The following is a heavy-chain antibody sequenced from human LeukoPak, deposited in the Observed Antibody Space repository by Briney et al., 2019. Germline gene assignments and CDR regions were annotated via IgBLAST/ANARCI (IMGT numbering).Heavy chain of an antibody. D-gene: IGHD4-17*01. CDR1: GGSISTYY. CDR2: VYDSGTT. CDR3: ARHGESLGYFDY. J-gene: IGHJ4*02. V-gene: IGHV4-59*08. Sequence: PSETLSLTCSVSGGSISTYYWSWIRQTPGKGLEWIGYVYDSGTTNYNPSLKGRVTISSDTSKNQFSLNLRSVNAADTAIYYCARHGESLGYFDYWGQGTLVTVSS.